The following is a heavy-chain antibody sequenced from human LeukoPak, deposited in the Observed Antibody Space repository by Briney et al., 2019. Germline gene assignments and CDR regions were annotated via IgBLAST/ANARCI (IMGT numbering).Heavy chain of an antibody. CDR1: GYTFTSYG. Sequence: GASVKVSCKASGYTFTSYGISWVRQAPGQGLEWMGWISAYNGNTNYAQKLQGRVTMTTDTSTSTAYMELRSLRSDDTAVYYCASSGYFDWLLAFDYWGQGTLVTVSS. J-gene: IGHJ4*02. D-gene: IGHD3-9*01. CDR3: ASSGYFDWLLAFDY. CDR2: ISAYNGNT. V-gene: IGHV1-18*01.